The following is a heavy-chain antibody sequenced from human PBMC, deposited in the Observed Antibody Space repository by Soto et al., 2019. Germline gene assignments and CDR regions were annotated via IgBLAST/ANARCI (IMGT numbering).Heavy chain of an antibody. CDR1: GFTFSSYA. J-gene: IGHJ5*02. CDR3: ARDSMSDGYCGGDCHPTFDQ. D-gene: IGHD2-21*02. CDR2: ISGSGDST. Sequence: HPGGSLRLSCAASGFTFSSYAMSWVRQAPGKGLEWVSGISGSGDSTYYADSVKGRFTISRDNSKNTLYLQMNSLRAEDTAVYYCARDSMSDGYCGGDCHPTFDQWGQGALVTVSS. V-gene: IGHV3-23*01.